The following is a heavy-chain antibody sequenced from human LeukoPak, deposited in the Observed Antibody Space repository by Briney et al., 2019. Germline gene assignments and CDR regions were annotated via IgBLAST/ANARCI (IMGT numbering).Heavy chain of an antibody. J-gene: IGHJ4*02. CDR3: ARGDGYNYHFDY. Sequence: PGGSLRLSCAASGFTFSSNVMNWVRQAPGKGLEWVSGISGSGGSTYYADSVKGRFTISRDNSKNMLYLQMNSLRAEDTAVYYCARGDGYNYHFDYWGQGALVTVSS. CDR2: ISGSGGST. CDR1: GFTFSSNV. V-gene: IGHV3-23*01. D-gene: IGHD5-24*01.